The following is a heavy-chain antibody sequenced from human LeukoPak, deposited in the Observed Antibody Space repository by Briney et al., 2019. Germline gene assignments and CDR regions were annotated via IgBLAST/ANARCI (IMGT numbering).Heavy chain of an antibody. CDR3: ANLPDYGHSKDY. Sequence: PGGSLRLSCAASGFTFSSYGMHWVRQAPGKGLEWVAFIRYDGSNKYYADSVKGRFTISRDNSKNTLYLQMNSLRAEDTAVYYCANLPDYGHSKDYWGQGTLVTVSS. CDR2: IRYDGSNK. J-gene: IGHJ4*02. D-gene: IGHD4-17*01. CDR1: GFTFSSYG. V-gene: IGHV3-30*02.